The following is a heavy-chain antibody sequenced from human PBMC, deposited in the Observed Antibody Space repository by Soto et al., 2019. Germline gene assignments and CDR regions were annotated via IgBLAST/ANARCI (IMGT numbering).Heavy chain of an antibody. CDR2: IYHDGTT. CDR3: AASYGSGSYPDY. V-gene: IGHV4-59*08. D-gene: IGHD3-10*01. CDR1: GGSVRNYY. Sequence: QVQLQESGPGVVKSSETLSLICTVSGGSVRNYYWNWIRQPPGKGLEWIGYIYHDGTTKDNPSLKSRLTMSVDTSKSQVSPMLSSVTAADTAIYFCAASYGSGSYPDYWGQGTLVTVSS. J-gene: IGHJ4*02.